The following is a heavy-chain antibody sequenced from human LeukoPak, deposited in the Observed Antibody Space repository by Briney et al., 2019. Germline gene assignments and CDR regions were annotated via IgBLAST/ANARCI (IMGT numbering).Heavy chain of an antibody. CDR3: ARGGSTVVTLGDY. J-gene: IGHJ4*02. V-gene: IGHV3-48*04. CDR2: ISSSGGTI. D-gene: IGHD4-23*01. Sequence: GGSLRLSCAPSGLPFSTYSMNWVGQAPGKGREWVAFISSSGGTIYYADSVKGRFTISRDNAKNSLYLQMNSLRADDTAVYYCARGGSTVVTLGDYWGQGTLVTVSS. CDR1: GLPFSTYS.